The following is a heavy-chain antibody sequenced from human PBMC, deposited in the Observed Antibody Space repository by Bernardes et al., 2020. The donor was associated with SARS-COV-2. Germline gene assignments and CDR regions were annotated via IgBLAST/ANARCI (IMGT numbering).Heavy chain of an antibody. Sequence: GGSLRLSCAASGFSLSTYSMNWVRQAPGKGLEWISYSNSRSTNIYYADSVKGRFTISRDHAKNSLYLQMNSLRAEDTAVYYCVRGRPWNYFDYWGQGTLVSVSS. CDR2: SNSRSTNI. V-gene: IGHV3-48*01. D-gene: IGHD1-1*01. CDR3: VRGRPWNYFDY. J-gene: IGHJ4*02. CDR1: GFSLSTYS.